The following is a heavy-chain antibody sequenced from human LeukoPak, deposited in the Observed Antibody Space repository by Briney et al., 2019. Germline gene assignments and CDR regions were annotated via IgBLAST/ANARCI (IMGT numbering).Heavy chain of an antibody. CDR1: GFTFSSYG. CDR2: ISGSGGST. D-gene: IGHD3-10*01. J-gene: IGHJ4*02. Sequence: GGSLRLSCAASGFTFSSYGMSWVRQAPGKGLEWVSAISGSGGSTYYADSVKGRFTISRDNSKNTLYLQMNSLRAEDMAVYYCAKGDFITLVRGVVRWGQGTLVTVSS. V-gene: IGHV3-23*01. CDR3: AKGDFITLVRGVVR.